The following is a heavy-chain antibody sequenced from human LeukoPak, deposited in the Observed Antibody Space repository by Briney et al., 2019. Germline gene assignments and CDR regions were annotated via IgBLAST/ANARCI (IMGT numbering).Heavy chain of an antibody. Sequence: GASVKVSCKASGGTFSSYAISWVRQAPGQGLEWMGRIIPILGIANYAQKFQGRVTITADKSTSTAYMELSSLRSEDTAVYYCARVQACSTSCLYFDYWGQGTLVTVSS. CDR1: GGTFSSYA. D-gene: IGHD2-2*01. CDR2: IIPILGIA. CDR3: ARVQACSTSCLYFDY. J-gene: IGHJ4*02. V-gene: IGHV1-69*04.